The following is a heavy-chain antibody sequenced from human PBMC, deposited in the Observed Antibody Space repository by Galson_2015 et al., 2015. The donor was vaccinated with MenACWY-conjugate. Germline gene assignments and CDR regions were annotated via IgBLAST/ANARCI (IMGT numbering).Heavy chain of an antibody. CDR3: AKDRRTVTTGYYYYGMDV. CDR2: ISYDGSNK. Sequence: SLRLSCAASGFTFSSYGMHWVRQAPGKGLEWVAVISYDGSNKYYADSVKGRFTISRDNSKNTLYLQMNSLRAEDTAVYYCAKDRRTVTTGYYYYGMDVWGQGTTVTVSS. V-gene: IGHV3-30*18. D-gene: IGHD4-11*01. CDR1: GFTFSSYG. J-gene: IGHJ6*02.